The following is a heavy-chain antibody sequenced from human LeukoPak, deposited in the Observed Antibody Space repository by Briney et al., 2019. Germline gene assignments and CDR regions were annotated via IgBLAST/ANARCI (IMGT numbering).Heavy chain of an antibody. V-gene: IGHV1-18*04. D-gene: IGHD6-19*01. CDR2: ISAYNGNT. J-gene: IGHJ4*02. Sequence: ASVKVSCKASGYTFTGYYMHWVRQAPGQGLEWMGWISAYNGNTNYAQKLQGRVTMTTDTSTSTAYMELRSLRSDDTAVYYCARDLRKAVAPFDYWGQGTLVTVSS. CDR3: ARDLRKAVAPFDY. CDR1: GYTFTGYY.